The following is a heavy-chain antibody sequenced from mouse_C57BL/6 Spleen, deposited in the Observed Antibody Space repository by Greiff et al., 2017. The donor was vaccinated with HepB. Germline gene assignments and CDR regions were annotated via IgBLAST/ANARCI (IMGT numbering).Heavy chain of an antibody. V-gene: IGHV1-64*01. D-gene: IGHD1-1*01. Sequence: VQLQQPGAELVKPGASVKLSCKASGYTFTSYWMHWVKQRPGQGLEWIGMIHPNSGSTNYNEKFKSKATLTVDKSSSTAYMQLSSLTSEDSAVYYCARRRDGSSSLDYWGQGTTLTVSS. CDR1: GYTFTSYW. CDR3: ARRRDGSSSLDY. CDR2: IHPNSGST. J-gene: IGHJ2*01.